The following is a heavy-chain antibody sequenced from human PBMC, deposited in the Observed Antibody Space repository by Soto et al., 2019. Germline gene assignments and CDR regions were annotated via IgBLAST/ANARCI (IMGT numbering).Heavy chain of an antibody. V-gene: IGHV1-69*13. CDR3: ARDSGAKLSSS. D-gene: IGHD6-13*01. Sequence: AASVKVSGKASGGTFSSYRINWVRQARGQGLEWLGGIVPIYRTADYAQKFQGRVTITADESTRTVYMELSSLKSQDTALYYCARDSGAKLSSSWGQGPLVTVSS. CDR2: IVPIYRTA. J-gene: IGHJ4*02. CDR1: GGTFSSYR.